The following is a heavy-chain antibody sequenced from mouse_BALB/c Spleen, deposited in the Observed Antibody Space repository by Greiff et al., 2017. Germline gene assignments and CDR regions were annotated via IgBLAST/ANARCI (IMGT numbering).Heavy chain of an antibody. D-gene: IGHD2-1*01. V-gene: IGHV1S81*02. Sequence: QVQLQQSGAELVKPGASVKLSCKASGYTFTSYYMYWVKQRPGQGLEWIGEINPGNGGTNFNEKFKSKATLTVDKSSSTAYMQLSSLTSEDSAVYYCTRYYYGNPYWYFDVWGAGTTVTVSS. CDR2: INPGNGGT. J-gene: IGHJ1*01. CDR1: GYTFTSYY. CDR3: TRYYYGNPYWYFDV.